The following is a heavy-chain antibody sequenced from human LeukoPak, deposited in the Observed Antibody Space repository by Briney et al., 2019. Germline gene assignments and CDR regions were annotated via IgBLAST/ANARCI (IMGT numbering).Heavy chain of an antibody. Sequence: GGSLRLSCAASGFTFSSYSMNWVRQAPGKGLEWVSYISSSSTIYYADSVKGRFTISRDNAKNSLYLQMNGLRAEDTAVYYCARSGKSTVVRRLGFDYWGQGTLVTVSS. CDR2: ISSSSTI. D-gene: IGHD4-23*01. V-gene: IGHV3-48*01. CDR1: GFTFSSYS. J-gene: IGHJ4*02. CDR3: ARSGKSTVVRRLGFDY.